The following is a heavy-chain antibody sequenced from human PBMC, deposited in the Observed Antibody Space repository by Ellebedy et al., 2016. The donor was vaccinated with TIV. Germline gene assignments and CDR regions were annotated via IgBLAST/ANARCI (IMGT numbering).Heavy chain of an antibody. V-gene: IGHV3-30*02. CDR2: IRYDGSSK. Sequence: GESLKISCAASGFTFSSYGMHWVRQAPGKGLAWVAFIRYDGSSKYYADSVKGRFTITRDNSKNTLYLQMNNLRAEDTAVYHCAKGYGAGNFSPNWFDPWGQGTLVTVSS. CDR3: AKGYGAGNFSPNWFDP. CDR1: GFTFSSYG. D-gene: IGHD3-10*01. J-gene: IGHJ5*02.